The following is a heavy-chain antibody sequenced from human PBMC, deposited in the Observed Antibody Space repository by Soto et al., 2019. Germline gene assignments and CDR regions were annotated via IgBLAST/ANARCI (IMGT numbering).Heavy chain of an antibody. CDR2: ISAYNGNT. Sequence: QVQLVQSGAEVKKPGASVKVSCKASGYTFTSYGISWVRQAPGQGLEWMGWISAYNGNTNYAQKLQGRVTMTTDTSTSTAYMELRSLRSDDTAVYYCARDRYYDSSGYYDPGDDAFDIWGQGTMVTVSS. J-gene: IGHJ3*02. V-gene: IGHV1-18*04. D-gene: IGHD3-22*01. CDR1: GYTFTSYG. CDR3: ARDRYYDSSGYYDPGDDAFDI.